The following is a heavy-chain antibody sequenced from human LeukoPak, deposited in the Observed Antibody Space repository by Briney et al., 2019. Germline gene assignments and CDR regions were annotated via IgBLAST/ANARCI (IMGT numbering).Heavy chain of an antibody. CDR1: GFTFDDYA. V-gene: IGHV3-9*03. D-gene: IGHD6-13*01. CDR2: ISWNSGSI. J-gene: IGHJ4*02. Sequence: PGGSLRLSCAASGFTFDDYAMHWVRQAPGKGLEWVSGISWNSGSIGYADSVKGRFTISRDNAKNSLYLQMNSLRAEDMALYYCAKDKVAAAGTGRGFDYWGQGTLVTVSS. CDR3: AKDKVAAAGTGRGFDY.